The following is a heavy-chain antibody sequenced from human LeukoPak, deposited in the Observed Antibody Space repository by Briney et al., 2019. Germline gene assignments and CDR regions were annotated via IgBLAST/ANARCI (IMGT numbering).Heavy chain of an antibody. CDR2: IVPDGSAT. V-gene: IGHV3-74*01. Sequence: GGSLRLSCPASGFTLSPFIMDWVRQSPGKGPVWVSRIVPDGSATHYADFVKGRSTISRDNARNTLYLQISSLSVEDTAVYFCARDMWGTYDYWGQGALVTVSS. CDR1: GFTLSPFI. J-gene: IGHJ4*02. D-gene: IGHD1-14*01. CDR3: ARDMWGTYDY.